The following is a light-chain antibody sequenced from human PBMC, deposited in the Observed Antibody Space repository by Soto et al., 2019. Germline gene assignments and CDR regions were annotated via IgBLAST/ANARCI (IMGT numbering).Light chain of an antibody. CDR2: LNSDGSH. CDR3: QTWGSGIAV. J-gene: IGLJ2*01. CDR1: SGHSNYA. Sequence: QSVLTQSPSASASLGASVKLNCTLSSGHSNYAIAWHQQQSEKGPRYLMKLNSDGSHNKGDGIPDRFSGSSSAAERYLTISSLQSEDEADYYCQTWGSGIAVFGAGTKLTVL. V-gene: IGLV4-69*01.